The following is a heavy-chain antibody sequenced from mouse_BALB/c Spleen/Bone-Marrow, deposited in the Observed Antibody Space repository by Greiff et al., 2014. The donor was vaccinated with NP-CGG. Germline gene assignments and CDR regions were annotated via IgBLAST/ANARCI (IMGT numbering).Heavy chain of an antibody. D-gene: IGHD2-14*01. V-gene: IGHV14-3*02. Sequence: EVKLQESGAELVKPGASVKLSCTASGFNIKDTYMHWVKQRPEQGLEWIGRVDPANGNTKYDPKFQGKATITADTSSNTAYLQLSSLTSEDTAVHYCARYRLGTYFDYWGQGTTLTVSS. CDR1: GFNIKDTY. CDR3: ARYRLGTYFDY. CDR2: VDPANGNT. J-gene: IGHJ2*01.